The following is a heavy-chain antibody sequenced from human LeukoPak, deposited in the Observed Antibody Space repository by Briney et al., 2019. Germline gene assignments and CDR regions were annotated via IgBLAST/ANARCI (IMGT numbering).Heavy chain of an antibody. V-gene: IGHV4-59*08. Sequence: PSETLSLTCTVAGGSISSYYWSWIRQPPGKGLEWIGYIYYSGSTNYNPSLKSRVTISVDTSKNQFSLKLSSVTAADTAVYYCARHRLAGYNYSSREVDYWGQGTLVTVSS. J-gene: IGHJ4*02. CDR1: GGSISSYY. CDR2: IYYSGST. D-gene: IGHD5-24*01. CDR3: ARHRLAGYNYSSREVDY.